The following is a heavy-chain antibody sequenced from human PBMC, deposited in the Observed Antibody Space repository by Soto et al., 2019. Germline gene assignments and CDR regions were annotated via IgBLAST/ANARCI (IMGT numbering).Heavy chain of an antibody. CDR2: TYYRSKWYN. J-gene: IGHJ6*02. Sequence: SQTLSLTCAISGDSVSSNSAAWNWISQSPSRGLEWLGRTYYRSKWYNDYAVSVKSRIAINPDTSKNQFSLQLNSVTPEDTAVYYCARGNSSSWYIHYYYGMDVWGQGTTVTVSS. V-gene: IGHV6-1*01. CDR1: GDSVSSNSAA. D-gene: IGHD6-13*01. CDR3: ARGNSSSWYIHYYYGMDV.